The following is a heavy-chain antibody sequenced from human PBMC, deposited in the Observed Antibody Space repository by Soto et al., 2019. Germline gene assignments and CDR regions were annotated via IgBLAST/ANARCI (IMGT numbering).Heavy chain of an antibody. J-gene: IGHJ5*02. D-gene: IGHD1-1*01. CDR2: IVVGSGNT. CDR3: AADLATTDPYNWFEP. CDR1: GFTYGSSG. Sequence: TSVKVSCKDSGFTYGSSGIHWVRQARGQRLEWIGWIVVGSGNTNYAQKFQERVTITRDVSTNTAYMELTSLRSEDTAVYYCAADLATTDPYNWFEPWGQGTLVTVSS. V-gene: IGHV1-58*02.